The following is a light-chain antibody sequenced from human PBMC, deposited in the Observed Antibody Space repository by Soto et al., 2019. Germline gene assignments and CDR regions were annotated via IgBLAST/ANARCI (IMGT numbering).Light chain of an antibody. CDR1: QSVSSY. V-gene: IGKV3-11*01. J-gene: IGKJ4*01. CDR3: QQRSNWPLT. Sequence: EIVLTQSPATLSLSPGERATLSFRASQSVSSYLAWYQQKPGQAPRLLIYDASNRATGIPARFSGSGSGTDFTLTISSLEPEDFGVYYCQQRSNWPLTFGGGTKVDI. CDR2: DAS.